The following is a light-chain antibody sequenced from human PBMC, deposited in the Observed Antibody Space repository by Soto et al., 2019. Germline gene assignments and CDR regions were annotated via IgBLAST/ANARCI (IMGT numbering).Light chain of an antibody. CDR2: DVT. J-gene: IGLJ3*02. Sequence: QSALTQPRSVSGSPGQSVTISCTGTSSDVGFYNYVSWYQQHPDKAPKLMIYDVTKRPSGVPDRFSGSKSGNTASLTISGLQAEDEADYYCCSYVGSYTWVFGGGTKLTVL. V-gene: IGLV2-11*01. CDR3: CSYVGSYTWV. CDR1: SSDVGFYNY.